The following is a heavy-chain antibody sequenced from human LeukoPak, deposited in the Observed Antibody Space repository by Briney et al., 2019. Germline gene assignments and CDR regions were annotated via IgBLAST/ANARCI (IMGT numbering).Heavy chain of an antibody. Sequence: ASVKVSCKASGGTFSSYAISWVRQAPGQGLEWMGGIIPIFGTANYAQKFQGRVTITTDESTSTAYMELSSLRSEDTAVYHCATRDGGNSDLFDYWGQGTLVTVSS. CDR2: IIPIFGTA. V-gene: IGHV1-69*05. CDR1: GGTFSSYA. CDR3: ATRDGGNSDLFDY. J-gene: IGHJ4*02. D-gene: IGHD4-23*01.